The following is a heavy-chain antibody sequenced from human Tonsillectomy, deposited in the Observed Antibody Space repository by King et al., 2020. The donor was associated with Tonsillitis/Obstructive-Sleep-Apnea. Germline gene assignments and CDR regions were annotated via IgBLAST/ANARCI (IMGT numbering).Heavy chain of an antibody. Sequence: QLQESGPGLVKPSETLSLTCTVSGGSISSSSYYWGWIRQPPGKGLESIGTIYYRGTTYYNPSLQSRVPISVDTSRNQFSLRLSSVTAADTAVYYCARSPPSYNWNSDFHYFDYWGRGTLVTVSS. V-gene: IGHV4-39*01. CDR1: GGSISSSSYY. CDR2: IYYRGTT. J-gene: IGHJ4*02. CDR3: ARSPPSYNWNSDFHYFDY. D-gene: IGHD1-7*01.